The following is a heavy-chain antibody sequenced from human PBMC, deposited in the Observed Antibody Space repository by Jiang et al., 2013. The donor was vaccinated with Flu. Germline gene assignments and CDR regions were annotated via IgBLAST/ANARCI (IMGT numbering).Heavy chain of an antibody. Sequence: TLSLTCTVSGGSISSSSYYWGWIRQPPGKGLEWIGSIYYSGSTYYNPSLKSRVTISVDTSKNQFSLKLSSVTAADTAVYYCARNSGSITMIVVGSWGQGTLVTVSS. CDR1: GGSISSSSYY. J-gene: IGHJ5*02. CDR3: ARNSGSITMIVVGS. D-gene: IGHD3-22*01. V-gene: IGHV4-39*01. CDR2: IYYSGST.